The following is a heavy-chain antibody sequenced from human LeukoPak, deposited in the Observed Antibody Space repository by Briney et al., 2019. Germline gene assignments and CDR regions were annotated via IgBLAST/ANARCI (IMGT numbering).Heavy chain of an antibody. V-gene: IGHV4-61*08. CDR1: GGSISSGDYY. D-gene: IGHD3-22*01. CDR3: ARERHYYPRNSRFDY. CDR2: IYYSGST. Sequence: SETLSLTCTVSGGSISSGDYYWSWIRQPPGKGLEWIGYIYYSGSTNYNPSLKSRVTISVDTSKNQFSLKLSSVTAADTAVYYCARERHYYPRNSRFDYWGQGTLVTVSS. J-gene: IGHJ4*02.